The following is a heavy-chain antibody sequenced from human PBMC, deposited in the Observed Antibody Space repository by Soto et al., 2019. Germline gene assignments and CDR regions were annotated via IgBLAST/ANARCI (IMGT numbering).Heavy chain of an antibody. Sequence: QVQLQESGPGLVKPSQTLSLTCTVSGGSISSGGYYWSWIRQHPGKGLEWIGYIYYSGSTYYNPSIKSRVTISVDTSKNQFSLKLSSVTAADTAVYYCARTRSGWYYYGMDVWGQGTTVTVSS. CDR2: IYYSGST. V-gene: IGHV4-31*03. CDR1: GGSISSGGYY. D-gene: IGHD6-19*01. J-gene: IGHJ6*02. CDR3: ARTRSGWYYYGMDV.